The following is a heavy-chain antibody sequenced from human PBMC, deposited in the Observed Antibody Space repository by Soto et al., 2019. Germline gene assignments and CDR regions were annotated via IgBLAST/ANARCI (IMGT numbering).Heavy chain of an antibody. CDR3: APDGSGSRYSDWAF. J-gene: IGHJ4*02. CDR2: IVGASGNT. Sequence: AVKVTCKASGFTNTSAAGLWVRQASGQRLEGIGWIVGASGNTNNAQKFHERVTITRDMSTSTAYMELSSLRSEATPVYSCAPDGSGSRYSDWAFWGQRPLVIVSS. CDR1: GFTNTSAA. V-gene: IGHV1-58*01. D-gene: IGHD3-9*01.